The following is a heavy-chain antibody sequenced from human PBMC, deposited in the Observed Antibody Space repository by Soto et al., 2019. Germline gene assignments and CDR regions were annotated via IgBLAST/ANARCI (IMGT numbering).Heavy chain of an antibody. Sequence: QVQLQESGPGLVKPSETLSLTCTVPGGSISSYYWSWIRQPPGKGLEWIGYIYYSGSTNYNPSLKRRVTIGVDTAKKQLSLKLSSVTAADTAVYYCARGWGGAFDFWGQGTMVTVSS. CDR1: GGSISSYY. D-gene: IGHD3-10*01. J-gene: IGHJ3*01. CDR3: ARGWGGAFDF. CDR2: IYYSGST. V-gene: IGHV4-59*01.